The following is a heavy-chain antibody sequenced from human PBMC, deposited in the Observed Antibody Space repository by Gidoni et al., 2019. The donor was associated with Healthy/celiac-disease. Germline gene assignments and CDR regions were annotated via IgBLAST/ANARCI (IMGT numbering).Heavy chain of an antibody. Sequence: QVQLVESGGGVVQPGRSLRLSCSASGFTFRSYGMHWVRQAPGKGLEWVAVISYDGSNKYYADSVKGRFTISRDNSKNTLYLQMNSLRAEDTAVYYCAKDRFLYCSSTSCLSDYWGQGTLVTVSS. D-gene: IGHD2-2*01. J-gene: IGHJ4*02. CDR2: ISYDGSNK. CDR1: GFTFRSYG. V-gene: IGHV3-30*18. CDR3: AKDRFLYCSSTSCLSDY.